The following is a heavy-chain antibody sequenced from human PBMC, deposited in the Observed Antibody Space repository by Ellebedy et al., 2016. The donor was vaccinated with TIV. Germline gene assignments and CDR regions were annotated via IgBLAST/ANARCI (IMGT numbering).Heavy chain of an antibody. CDR3: ATLTLAGPDR. CDR2: ISYDGYNK. J-gene: IGHJ5*02. D-gene: IGHD2-15*01. V-gene: IGHV3-30*03. Sequence: GASLKISCAASGFTFRSYGMHWVRQAPGKGLEWVAIISYDGYNKYYSDSVKGRFTISRDNAKNTLYLQLNSLSAEDKAVYYCATLTLAGPDRWGQGTLVTVSS. CDR1: GFTFRSYG.